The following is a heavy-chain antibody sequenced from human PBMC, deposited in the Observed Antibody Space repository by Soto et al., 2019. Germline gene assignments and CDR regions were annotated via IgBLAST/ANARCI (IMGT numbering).Heavy chain of an antibody. D-gene: IGHD3-22*01. CDR3: SIDHYYERSCYYAS. Sequence: QVQLVQSGAEVKKPGSSVKVSCKASGGTFSSYAISWVRQAPGQGLEWMGGIIPIFGTANYAQKFQGRVTITADESTSTAYMELSTLTSDDTAVYYCSIDHYYERSCYYASWGHGPLVPVNS. V-gene: IGHV1-69*12. CDR2: IIPIFGTA. CDR1: GGTFSSYA. J-gene: IGHJ5*01.